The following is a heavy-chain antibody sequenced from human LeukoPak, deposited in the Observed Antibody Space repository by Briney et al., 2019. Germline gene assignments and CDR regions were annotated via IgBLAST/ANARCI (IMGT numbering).Heavy chain of an antibody. V-gene: IGHV3-30*04. J-gene: IGHJ5*02. D-gene: IGHD6-13*01. Sequence: PGRSLRLSCAASGFTFSSYAMHWVRQAPGKGLEWVAVISYDGNNKYYGDSVKGRFTISRDNSKNTLYLQMHILRAEDTAMYSCAREHIATSGNNWFDPWGQGTLVTVSS. CDR1: GFTFSSYA. CDR3: AREHIATSGNNWFDP. CDR2: ISYDGNNK.